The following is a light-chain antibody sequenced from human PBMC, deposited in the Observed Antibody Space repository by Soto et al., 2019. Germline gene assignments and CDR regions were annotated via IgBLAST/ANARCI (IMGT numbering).Light chain of an antibody. J-gene: IGLJ2*01. CDR2: DVS. Sequence: QSALTQPASVSGSPGQSITISCTGTSSDVGGYNYVSWYQQHPGKAPKLMIYDVSNRPSGVSNRFSGSKSGNTASLTISGLQAEDEADYYCCSYTGSYGGSSSVLFGGGTKLTVL. CDR3: CSYTGSYGGSSSVL. V-gene: IGLV2-14*01. CDR1: SSDVGGYNY.